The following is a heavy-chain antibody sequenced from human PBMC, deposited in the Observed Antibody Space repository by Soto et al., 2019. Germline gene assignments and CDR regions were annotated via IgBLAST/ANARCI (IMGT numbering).Heavy chain of an antibody. J-gene: IGHJ6*04. CDR1: GGTFSSYA. Sequence: QVQLVQSGAEVKKPGSSVKVSCKASGGTFSSYAISWVRQAPGQGLEWMGGIIPIFGTANYAQKFQGRVTIAADKSTSTAYMELSSLRSEDTAVYYCARDHDYGDYYYYGMDVWGEGTTVTVSS. D-gene: IGHD4-17*01. CDR3: ARDHDYGDYYYYGMDV. CDR2: IIPIFGTA. V-gene: IGHV1-69*06.